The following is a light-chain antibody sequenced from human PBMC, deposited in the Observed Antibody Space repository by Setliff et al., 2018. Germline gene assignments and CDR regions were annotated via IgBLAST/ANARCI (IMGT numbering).Light chain of an antibody. V-gene: IGLV2-8*01. CDR1: SSDVGGYNY. CDR3: SSYAGSNNYV. Sequence: QSALTQPPSASGSPGQSVTISCTGTSSDVGGYNYVSWYQQHPGKAPKLMIYEVSKWPSGVPDRFSGSKSGNAASLTVSGLQAEDEADYYCSSYAGSNNYVFGTGIKVTVL. J-gene: IGLJ1*01. CDR2: EVS.